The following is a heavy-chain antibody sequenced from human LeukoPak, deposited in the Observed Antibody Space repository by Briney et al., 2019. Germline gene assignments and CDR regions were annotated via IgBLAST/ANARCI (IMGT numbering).Heavy chain of an antibody. V-gene: IGHV3-66*01. Sequence: GGSLRLSCAASGLTVSSNYMSWVRQAPGKGLEWVSVIYNGGSTYYADSVKGRFTISRDNSKNTLYLQMNSLRAEDTAVYYCVGVTAILYYYYGMDVWGQGTTVTVSS. J-gene: IGHJ6*02. CDR2: IYNGGST. CDR1: GLTVSSNY. CDR3: VGVTAILYYYYGMDV. D-gene: IGHD2-21*02.